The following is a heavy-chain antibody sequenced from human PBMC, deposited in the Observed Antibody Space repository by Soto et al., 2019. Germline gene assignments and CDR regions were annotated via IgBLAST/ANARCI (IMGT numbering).Heavy chain of an antibody. D-gene: IGHD2-21*01. CDR2: IYVTGAV. CDR1: GAALNSGNYY. J-gene: IGHJ5*02. V-gene: IGHV4-31*03. CDR3: ARLRIATNNYKWLDP. Sequence: NPSETLSLTCSVSGAALNSGNYYWSWIRQVPGKGLEWIGHIYVTGAVDYNPSLRDRITISQDTSERQFSLNLRLVTAADTAVYYCARLRIATNNYKWLDPWGQGPLVTVYS.